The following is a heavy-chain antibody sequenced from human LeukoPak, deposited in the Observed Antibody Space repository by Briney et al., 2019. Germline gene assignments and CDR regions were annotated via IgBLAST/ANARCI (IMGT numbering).Heavy chain of an antibody. D-gene: IGHD3-22*01. V-gene: IGHV1-58*01. CDR2: IVVGSVNT. CDR1: GFTFPSSA. Sequence: SVKVSCQVSGFTFPSSAVQRVGQARGQRLEWIGWIVVGSVNTNYAQKFQERVTITRDMSTSLVYMELSSLRSEDRAVYYCAAEAAYYYDSGDALDVWGQGTMVTVSS. J-gene: IGHJ3*01. CDR3: AAEAAYYYDSGDALDV.